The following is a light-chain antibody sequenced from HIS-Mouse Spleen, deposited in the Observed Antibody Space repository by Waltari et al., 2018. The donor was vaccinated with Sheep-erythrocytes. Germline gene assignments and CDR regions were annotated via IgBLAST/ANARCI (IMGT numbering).Light chain of an antibody. J-gene: IGLJ3*02. Sequence: QSALTQPAPVSGSPGQSITIFCTGTSSYVGSYNLFSWYQQHPGKAPQLMIYEGSKRPSGVSNRFSGSKSGNTASLTISGLQAEDEADYYCCSYAGSSTPWVFGGGTKLTVL. CDR3: CSYAGSSTPWV. CDR2: EGS. CDR1: SSYVGSYNL. V-gene: IGLV2-23*01.